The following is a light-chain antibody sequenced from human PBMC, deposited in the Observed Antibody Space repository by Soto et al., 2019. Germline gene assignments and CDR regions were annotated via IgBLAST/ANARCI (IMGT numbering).Light chain of an antibody. CDR2: AAS. Sequence: IQMTQSPSSLSASVGDRVTITCRASQGIRNYLAWYQQKPGKVPKLLIYAASTLQSGVPSRISGGGSGTDFPLTIGRQQAEDVRYYYYQNYSYVPCTFGQGTKVDIK. CDR1: QGIRNY. V-gene: IGKV1-27*01. J-gene: IGKJ1*01. CDR3: QNYSYVPCT.